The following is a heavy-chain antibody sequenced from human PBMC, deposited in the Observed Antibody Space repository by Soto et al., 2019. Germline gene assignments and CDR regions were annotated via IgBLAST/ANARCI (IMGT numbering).Heavy chain of an antibody. J-gene: IGHJ5*02. V-gene: IGHV4-61*01. D-gene: IGHD6-19*01. CDR2: QTGST. CDR3: GGYKAGSGGNCA. CDR1: GVSVTSGSHH. Sequence: QVQVQESGPGLVKPSETLSLTCAVSGVSVTSGSHHFLWIRQPPGKGLEWIGQTGSTNYNPSLKSRTSISLDTSNNQFSLKSSSVNSADTAGYCCGGYKAGSGGNCACGQGTLVTISS.